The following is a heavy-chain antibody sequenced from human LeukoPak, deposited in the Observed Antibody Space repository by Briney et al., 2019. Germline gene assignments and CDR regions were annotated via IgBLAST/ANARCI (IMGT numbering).Heavy chain of an antibody. J-gene: IGHJ2*01. D-gene: IGHD2-21*02. Sequence: SETLSLTCTVSGGSISSYYWSWIRQPPGKGLEWIGYIYYSGSTNYNPSLKSRVTISIDTSKNQFSLKLSSVTAADTAVYYCARLGDYYWYFDLWGRGTLVTVSS. CDR2: IYYSGST. V-gene: IGHV4-59*08. CDR3: ARLGDYYWYFDL. CDR1: GGSISSYY.